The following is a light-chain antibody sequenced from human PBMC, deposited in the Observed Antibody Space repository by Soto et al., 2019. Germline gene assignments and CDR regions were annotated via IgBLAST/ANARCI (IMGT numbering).Light chain of an antibody. Sequence: QSALTQPPSASGSPGQSVTISCTGTSSDVGGYNYVSWYQPHPGKAPKLMISEVSKRPSRVPDLFPGSKSGNTASLTVSGLQAEDEADYYCSSFAGNNHFVFGGGTKLTVL. CDR3: SSFAGNNHFV. CDR1: SSDVGGYNY. J-gene: IGLJ2*01. V-gene: IGLV2-8*01. CDR2: EVS.